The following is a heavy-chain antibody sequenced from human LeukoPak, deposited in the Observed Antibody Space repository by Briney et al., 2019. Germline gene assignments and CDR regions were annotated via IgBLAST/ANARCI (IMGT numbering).Heavy chain of an antibody. V-gene: IGHV4-31*03. CDR1: GGSISSGGYY. J-gene: IGHJ4*02. CDR3: ARGQGGDYDFWSGYFDY. D-gene: IGHD3-3*01. CDR2: IYYSGST. Sequence: SQTLSLTCTVSGGSISSGGYYWSWIRQHPGKGLEWIGYIYYSGSTYYNPSLKSRVTISVDTSKNQFSLKLSSVTAADTAVYYCARGQGGDYDFWSGYFDYWGQGTLVTVSS.